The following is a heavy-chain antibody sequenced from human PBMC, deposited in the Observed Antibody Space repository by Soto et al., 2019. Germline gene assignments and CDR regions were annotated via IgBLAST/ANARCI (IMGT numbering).Heavy chain of an antibody. V-gene: IGHV3-9*01. J-gene: IGHJ6*02. CDR2: ISWNSGSI. D-gene: IGHD4-17*01. CDR1: GFTFDDYA. Sequence: PGGSLRLSCAASGFTFDDYAMHWVRQAPGKGLEWVSGISWNSGSIGYADSVKGRFTISRDNAKNSLYLQMNSLRAEDTALYYCAKDINGDYSYYGTDVWGQGTTVTVSS. CDR3: AKDINGDYSYYGTDV.